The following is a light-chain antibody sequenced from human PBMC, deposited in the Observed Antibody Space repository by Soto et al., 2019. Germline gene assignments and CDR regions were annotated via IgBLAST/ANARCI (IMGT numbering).Light chain of an antibody. CDR2: AAS. Sequence: DLQMTQAPSMLSASAVDRVTSTCRASQSISNRLAWYQQKPAKAPKLLIYAASSLQSGVPSRFSDSGSGTDFTLTISSLQPEDFATYYCQHYNSYSEAFGQGTKVDIK. CDR3: QHYNSYSEA. J-gene: IGKJ1*01. CDR1: QSISNR. V-gene: IGKV1-5*01.